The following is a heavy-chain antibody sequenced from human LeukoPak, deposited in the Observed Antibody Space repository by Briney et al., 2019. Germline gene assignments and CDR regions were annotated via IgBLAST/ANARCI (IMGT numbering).Heavy chain of an antibody. Sequence: GGSLRLSCAASGFTFSSYWMSCVRQAPGKGLEWVANIKQDGSEKYYVDSVKGRFTISRGNAKKSLYLQMNSLRAEDTAMYYCARDEYLWSGYYPNQAFDYWGQGTLVTVSS. CDR1: GFTFSSYW. D-gene: IGHD3-3*01. V-gene: IGHV3-7*01. CDR3: ARDEYLWSGYYPNQAFDY. CDR2: IKQDGSEK. J-gene: IGHJ4*02.